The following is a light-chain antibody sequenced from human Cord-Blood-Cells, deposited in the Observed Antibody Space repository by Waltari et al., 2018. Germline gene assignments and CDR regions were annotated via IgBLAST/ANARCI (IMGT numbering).Light chain of an antibody. CDR3: AAWDDSLNGVV. V-gene: IGLV1-44*01. CDR1: SSNIGSNT. J-gene: IGLJ2*01. CDR2: RNN. Sequence: QSVLTQPPSASGTPGQRVTISCSGSSSNIGSNTVNWYQQLPGTAPKLPMYRNNPRPSGVPDRCSGSKSGPSASLAISGLQSEEEADYYCAAWDDSLNGVVFGGGTKLTVL.